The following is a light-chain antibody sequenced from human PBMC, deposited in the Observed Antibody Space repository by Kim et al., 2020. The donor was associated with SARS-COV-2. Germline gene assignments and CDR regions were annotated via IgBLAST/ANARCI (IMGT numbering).Light chain of an antibody. CDR3: QQYDSSPAIT. V-gene: IGKV3-20*01. Sequence: EIVLTQSPGALSLSPGERATLSCRASQSISSNYLAWYQQRLGQAPRLLIYGASVRATGIPDRFSGSGSGTDFILTISRLEPEDFAVYYCQQYDSSPAITFGQVTRLEIK. CDR2: GAS. J-gene: IGKJ5*01. CDR1: QSISSNY.